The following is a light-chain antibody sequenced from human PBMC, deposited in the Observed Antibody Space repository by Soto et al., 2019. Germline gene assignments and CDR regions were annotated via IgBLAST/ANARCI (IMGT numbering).Light chain of an antibody. CDR3: QHYDDIPRT. J-gene: IGKJ3*01. CDR1: QDIRNY. CDR2: DAS. Sequence: DIRMTQSPSSLSASVGDRVTITCQASQDIRNYLNWYQQKPGKAPKLLIYDASNLETGVPSRFSGSGSGTDYTFTISSLQPEDIATYYCQHYDDIPRTFGPGTKVDIK. V-gene: IGKV1-33*01.